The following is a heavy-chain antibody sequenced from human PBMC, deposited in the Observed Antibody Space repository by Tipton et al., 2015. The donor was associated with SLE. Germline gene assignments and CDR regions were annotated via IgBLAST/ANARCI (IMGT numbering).Heavy chain of an antibody. CDR1: GDSISSHY. CDR3: ARELLSPMTTVHWYFDL. V-gene: IGHV4-59*11. CDR2: IFYTGST. Sequence: LRLSCPVSGDSISSHYWSWIRQPPGKGLEWIGYIFYTGSTYYNPALKSRVTVSVDTSKNQFSLKLSSVTAADTAVYYRARELLSPMTTVHWYFDLWGRGTLVTVSS. J-gene: IGHJ2*01. D-gene: IGHD4-11*01.